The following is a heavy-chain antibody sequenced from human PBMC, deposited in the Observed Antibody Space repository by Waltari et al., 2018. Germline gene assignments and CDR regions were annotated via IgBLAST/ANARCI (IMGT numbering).Heavy chain of an antibody. CDR2: INPSGVDT. CDR1: GYTFSYYY. J-gene: IGHJ5*02. CDR3: TREWDGDFWFDP. Sequence: QVQLVQSGAEVKKPGASVKVSCKASGYTFSYYYIHWVRQAPGQGLEWMGLINPSGVDTNYAQKFQGRVTMTSDTSTRTVYLELSSLRSEDTAVYYCTREWDGDFWFDPWGQGTLVTVSS. D-gene: IGHD4-17*01. V-gene: IGHV1-46*03.